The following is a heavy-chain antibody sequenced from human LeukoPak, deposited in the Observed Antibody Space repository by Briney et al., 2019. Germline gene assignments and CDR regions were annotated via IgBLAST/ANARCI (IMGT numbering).Heavy chain of an antibody. V-gene: IGHV3-30*18. CDR3: AKEGSQHASSWFDY. D-gene: IGHD6-13*01. CDR1: GFTFSSYG. Sequence: GGSLRLSCEASGFTFSSYGMQWVRQAPGMGPEWVSVISHDGTVTHYADSVKGRFTISRDSSTNTLYLQMDSLRTEDTAVYYCAKEGSQHASSWFDYWGQGTLVTVSS. J-gene: IGHJ4*02. CDR2: ISHDGTVT.